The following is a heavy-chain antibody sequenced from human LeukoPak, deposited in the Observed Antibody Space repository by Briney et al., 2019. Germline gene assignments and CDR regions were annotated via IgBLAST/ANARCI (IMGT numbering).Heavy chain of an antibody. CDR1: GGSISSYY. Sequence: SETLSLTCTVSGGSISSYYWSWIRQPPGKGLEWIGYIYYSGSTNYNPSLKSRVTISVDASKNQFSLKLSSVTAADTAVYYCARVEAVAGTADYWGQGTLVTVSS. CDR2: IYYSGST. J-gene: IGHJ4*02. D-gene: IGHD6-19*01. CDR3: ARVEAVAGTADY. V-gene: IGHV4-59*01.